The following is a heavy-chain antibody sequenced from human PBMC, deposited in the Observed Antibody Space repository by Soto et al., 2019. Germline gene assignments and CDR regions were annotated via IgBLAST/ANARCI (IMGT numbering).Heavy chain of an antibody. D-gene: IGHD3-9*01. CDR2: ISSSSSYI. CDR1: GFTFSSYS. J-gene: IGHJ3*02. CDR3: ARDPGDWPRAGYAFDI. V-gene: IGHV3-21*01. Sequence: PVGSLSLPCASSGFTFSSYSMHWVLQAPRKGLEWVSSISSSSSYIYYADSVKGRFTISRDNAKNSLYLQMNSLRAEDTAVYYCARDPGDWPRAGYAFDIWGQGTMVT.